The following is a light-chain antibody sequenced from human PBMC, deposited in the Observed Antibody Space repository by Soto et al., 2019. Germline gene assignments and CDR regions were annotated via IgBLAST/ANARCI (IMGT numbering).Light chain of an antibody. J-gene: IGLJ1*01. V-gene: IGLV2-8*01. Sequence: QSALTQPASVSGSPGQSITISCAGTRSDVGAYNYVSWYQQHPDKAPKLIIYEVSQRPSGVPDRFSGSKSGNTASLTVSGLQAEDEADYYCSSYAGSNNFVFG. CDR2: EVS. CDR3: SSYAGSNNFV. CDR1: RSDVGAYNY.